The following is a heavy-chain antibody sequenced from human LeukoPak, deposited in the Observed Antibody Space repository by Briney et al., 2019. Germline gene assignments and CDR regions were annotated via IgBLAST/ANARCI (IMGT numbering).Heavy chain of an antibody. CDR2: ISAYNGNT. CDR3: ARGGSTSDYYYYYGMDV. J-gene: IGHJ6*02. D-gene: IGHD1-26*01. Sequence: ASVKVSCKASGYTFTSYGISWVRQAPGQGLEWMGWISAYNGNTNYAQKLQGRVTMTTDTSTSTAYMELSRLRSDDTAVYYCARGGSTSDYYYYYGMDVWGQGTTVTVSS. V-gene: IGHV1-18*01. CDR1: GYTFTSYG.